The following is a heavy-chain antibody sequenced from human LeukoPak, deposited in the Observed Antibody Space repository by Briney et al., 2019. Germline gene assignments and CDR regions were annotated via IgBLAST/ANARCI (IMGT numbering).Heavy chain of an antibody. CDR1: GYSFTSYW. D-gene: IGHD2-2*01. V-gene: IGHV5-51*01. Sequence: GESLKISCKGSGYSFTSYWIGWVRQTPGKGLGWMGIIYPGDSDTTYSPSFQGQVTISADKSISTAYLQWSSLKASDTAMYYCARRDGYCSNTSCYADYYYGMDVWGQGTRSPSP. CDR2: IYPGDSDT. J-gene: IGHJ6*02. CDR3: ARRDGYCSNTSCYADYYYGMDV.